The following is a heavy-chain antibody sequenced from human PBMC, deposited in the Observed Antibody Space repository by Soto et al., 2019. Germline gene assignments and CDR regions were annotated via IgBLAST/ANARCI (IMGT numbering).Heavy chain of an antibody. CDR1: GFTFSSYD. CDR3: AKDVYDILTGYYALYFDY. V-gene: IGHV3-23*01. D-gene: IGHD3-9*01. J-gene: IGHJ4*02. Sequence: GGSLRLSCAASGFTFSSYDMSWVRQAPGKGLEWVSAISGSGGSTYYADSVKGRFTISRDNSKNTLYLQMNSLRAEDTAVCYCAKDVYDILTGYYALYFDYWGKGTLVTVST. CDR2: ISGSGGST.